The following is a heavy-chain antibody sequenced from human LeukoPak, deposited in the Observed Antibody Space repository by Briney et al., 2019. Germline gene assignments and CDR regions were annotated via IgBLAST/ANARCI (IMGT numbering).Heavy chain of an antibody. Sequence: PSETLSLTCAVYGGSFSGYYWSWIRQPPGKGLEWIGEINHSGSTNYNPSLKSRVTISVDTSKNQFSLKLSSVTAADAAVYYCARNPMVRGVISWFDPWGQGTLVTVSS. D-gene: IGHD3-10*01. V-gene: IGHV4-34*01. CDR3: ARNPMVRGVISWFDP. CDR2: INHSGST. J-gene: IGHJ5*02. CDR1: GGSFSGYY.